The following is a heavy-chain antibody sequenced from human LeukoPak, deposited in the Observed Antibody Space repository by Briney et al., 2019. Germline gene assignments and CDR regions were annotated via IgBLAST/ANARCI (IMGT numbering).Heavy chain of an antibody. D-gene: IGHD1-1*01. CDR1: GFTFSSYA. CDR3: ANPPLEPPFDY. V-gene: IGHV3-23*01. J-gene: IGHJ4*02. Sequence: GGSLRLSCAASGFTFSSYAMSWVLQAAGEGLEWVSAISGSGGSTYYADSVKGRFTISRDNSKNTLYLQMNSLRAEDTAVYYCANPPLEPPFDYWGQGTPVTVSS. CDR2: ISGSGGST.